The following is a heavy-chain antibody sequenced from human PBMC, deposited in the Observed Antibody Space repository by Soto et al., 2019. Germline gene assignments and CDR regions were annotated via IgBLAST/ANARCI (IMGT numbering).Heavy chain of an antibody. V-gene: IGHV3-33*01. CDR1: GFTFSSYG. CDR3: ARDQPPSSSYYGMDV. J-gene: IGHJ6*02. Sequence: GGSLRLSCAASGFTFSSYGMHWVRQAPGKGLEWVAVIWYDGSNKYYADSVKGRFTISRDNSKNTLYLQMNSLRAEDTAVYYCARDQPPSSSYYGMDVWGQGTTVTVSS. CDR2: IWYDGSNK.